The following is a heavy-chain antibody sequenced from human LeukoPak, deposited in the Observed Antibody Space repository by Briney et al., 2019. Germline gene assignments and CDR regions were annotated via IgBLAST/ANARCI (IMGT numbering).Heavy chain of an antibody. CDR1: GFTFSSYG. J-gene: IGHJ6*02. V-gene: IGHV3-7*03. D-gene: IGHD3-3*01. Sequence: GGSLRLSCAASGFTFSSYGMHWVRQAPGKGLEWVANIKQDGSEKYYVDSVKGRFTISRDNAKNSLYLQMNSLRAEDTAVYYCARDFYDFWSGYSYGMDVWGQGTTVTVSS. CDR3: ARDFYDFWSGYSYGMDV. CDR2: IKQDGSEK.